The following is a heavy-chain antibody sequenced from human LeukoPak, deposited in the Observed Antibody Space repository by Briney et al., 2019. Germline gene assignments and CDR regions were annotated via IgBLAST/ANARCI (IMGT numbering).Heavy chain of an antibody. J-gene: IGHJ6*03. Sequence: ASVKVSCKASGGTFSSYAISWVRQAPGQGLEWMGRIIPIFGTANYAQKFQGRVTITTDESTSTAYMELSSLRSEDTAVYSCARGVPLYDYYYYMVVWGKGTTVTVSS. CDR3: ARGVPLYDYYYYMVV. CDR2: IIPIFGTA. CDR1: GGTFSSYA. V-gene: IGHV1-69*05.